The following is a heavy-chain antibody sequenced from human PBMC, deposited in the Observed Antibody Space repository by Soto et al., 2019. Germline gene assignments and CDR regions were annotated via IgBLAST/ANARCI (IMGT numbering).Heavy chain of an antibody. D-gene: IGHD2-8*01. CDR1: GFTLSSYA. CDR3: AVIPMYAASNFDY. V-gene: IGHV3-30-3*01. J-gene: IGHJ4*02. Sequence: ESGGGVVQPGRSLRLSCAASGFTLSSYAMHWVRQAPGKGLEWVAVISYDGSNKYYADSVKGRFTISRDNSKNTLYLQMNSLRAEDTAVYYCAVIPMYAASNFDYWGQGTLVTVSS. CDR2: ISYDGSNK.